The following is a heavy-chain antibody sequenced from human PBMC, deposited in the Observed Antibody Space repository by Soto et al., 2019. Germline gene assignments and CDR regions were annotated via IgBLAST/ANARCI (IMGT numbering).Heavy chain of an antibody. J-gene: IGHJ6*02. Sequence: QVQXVXSRAEVKKPGSSVTVSCKASGGTFSSYAVSWVRQAPGQGLEWMGGIIPIFGTTNYPLKFQGRVSITADQSTSAAYMELSSLTSKDTAVYYCARQYNSSLERSYYGEVDVWGQGTTVIVSS. CDR1: GGTFSSYA. CDR2: IIPIFGTT. V-gene: IGHV1-69*12. CDR3: ARQYNSSLERSYYGEVDV. D-gene: IGHD6-13*01.